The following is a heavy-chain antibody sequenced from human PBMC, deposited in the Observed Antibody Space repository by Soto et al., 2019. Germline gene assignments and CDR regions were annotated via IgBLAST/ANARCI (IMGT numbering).Heavy chain of an antibody. Sequence: PQTLSITCVVSAASLRRPYWRWIRQTPGKGLEWIGEINYGGSTKYNPSLKSRVTISLDTSKNHLSLKLSSVTAADTAVYYCARDKATTPNGFDIWGQGTMVT. CDR2: INYGGST. CDR3: ARDKATTPNGFDI. CDR1: AASLRRPY. V-gene: IGHV4-34*01. J-gene: IGHJ3*02.